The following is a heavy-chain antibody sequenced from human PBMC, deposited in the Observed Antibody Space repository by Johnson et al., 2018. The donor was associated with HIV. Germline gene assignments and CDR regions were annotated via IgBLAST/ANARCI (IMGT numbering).Heavy chain of an antibody. D-gene: IGHD6-19*01. V-gene: IGHV3-30*04. CDR2: ISYDGSNK. CDR3: ASGIAVAGTLLDAFDI. J-gene: IGHJ3*02. CDR1: GFTFNNYP. Sequence: QVQLVASGGGVVQPGRSLRLSCAVSGFTFNNYPMHWVRQAPGKGLEWVAVISYDGSNKYYADSVKGRFTISRDNSKNTLYLQMNSLRAEDTAVYYCASGIAVAGTLLDAFDIWGQGTMVTVSS.